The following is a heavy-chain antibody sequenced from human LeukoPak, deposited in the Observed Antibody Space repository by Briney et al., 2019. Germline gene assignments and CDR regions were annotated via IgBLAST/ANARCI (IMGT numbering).Heavy chain of an antibody. Sequence: GGSLRLSCAASGFTFSRYGMHWVRQAPGKGLVGVAFIRYDGSNKYYADSVKGRFTISRDNSKNTLYLQMNSLRAEDTAVYYCAKARWLRLDRPFDYWGQGTLVTVSS. V-gene: IGHV3-30*02. D-gene: IGHD3-16*01. CDR3: AKARWLRLDRPFDY. CDR1: GFTFSRYG. J-gene: IGHJ4*02. CDR2: IRYDGSNK.